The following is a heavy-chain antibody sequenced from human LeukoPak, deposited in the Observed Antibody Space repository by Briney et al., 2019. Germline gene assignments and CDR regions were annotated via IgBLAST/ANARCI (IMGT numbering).Heavy chain of an antibody. J-gene: IGHJ4*02. CDR1: GYTLTSYG. CDR2: IIPYYGNT. CDR3: ARALGWPTMSLPPYYFDS. V-gene: IGHV1-18*01. Sequence: GASVKVSCKASGYTLTSYGVGWVRQARGQGLEWMGWIIPYYGNTYYAQKFQGRVTMTTDTSAGTAYLELRILTSDDTAMYYCARALGWPTMSLPPYYFDSWGQGTLVTVSS. D-gene: IGHD3-10*01.